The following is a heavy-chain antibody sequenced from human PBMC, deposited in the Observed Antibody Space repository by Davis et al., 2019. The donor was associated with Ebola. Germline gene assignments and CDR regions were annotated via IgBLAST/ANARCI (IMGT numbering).Heavy chain of an antibody. Sequence: AASVKVSCKASGYTFTSYDINWVRQATGQGLEWMGWMNPNSGNTGYAQKFQGRVTMTRNTSISTAYMELSSLRSEDTAVYYCARSIQVLGATGPGYWGQGTRVTVSS. D-gene: IGHD1-26*01. V-gene: IGHV1-8*01. CDR3: ARSIQVLGATGPGY. CDR1: GYTFTSYD. CDR2: MNPNSGNT. J-gene: IGHJ4*02.